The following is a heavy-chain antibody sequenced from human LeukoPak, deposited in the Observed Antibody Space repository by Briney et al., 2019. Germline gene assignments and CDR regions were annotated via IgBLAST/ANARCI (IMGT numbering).Heavy chain of an antibody. J-gene: IGHJ5*02. V-gene: IGHV1-8*03. D-gene: IGHD6-25*01. CDR3: ARVIAAVSWFDP. CDR2: MNPNSGNT. CDR1: GYTFSGFY. Sequence: ASVKVSCKASGYTFSGFYIHWVRQAPGQGLEWMGWMNPNSGNTGYAQKFQGRVTITRNTSISTAYMELSSLRSEDTAVYYCARVIAAVSWFDPWGQGTLVTVSS.